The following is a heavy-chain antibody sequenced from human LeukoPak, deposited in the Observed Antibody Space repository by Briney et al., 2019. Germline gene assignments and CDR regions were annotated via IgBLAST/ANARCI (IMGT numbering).Heavy chain of an antibody. CDR1: GVSFSGYY. CDR3: ARGYPSELQLGGYFDY. CDR2: INHSGST. Sequence: PSETLSLTCAVYGVSFSGYYLSWIRQPPGKGLEWIGEINHSGSTNYNPSLKRRVTISVDTSKNQFSLKLSSVTAADTAVYYCARGYPSELQLGGYFDYWGQGTLVTVSS. V-gene: IGHV4-34*01. J-gene: IGHJ4*02. D-gene: IGHD5-24*01.